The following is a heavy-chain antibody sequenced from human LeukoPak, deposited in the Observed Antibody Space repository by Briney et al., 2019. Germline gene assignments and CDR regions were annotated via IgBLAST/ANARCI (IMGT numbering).Heavy chain of an antibody. J-gene: IGHJ4*02. V-gene: IGHV4-38-2*02. D-gene: IGHD5-12*01. CDR2: IYQTGST. CDR3: ARVGSGYDWDY. CDR1: GFSIRSGYY. Sequence: SETLSLTCIVSGFSIRSGYYWGWIRQTPRKGLEWIGNIYQTGSTYYNPSLKSRVTISVDMSKNQFSLRLTSVTAADTAVYYCARVGSGYDWDYWGQGTLVTVSS.